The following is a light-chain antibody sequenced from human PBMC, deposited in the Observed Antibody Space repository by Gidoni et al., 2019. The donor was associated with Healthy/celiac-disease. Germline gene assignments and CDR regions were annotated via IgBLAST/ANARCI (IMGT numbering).Light chain of an antibody. CDR2: EVS. Sequence: QSALTQPASVSGSPGQSITLACTGTSSDGGGYNYVSWYQHHPGKAPKLRIYEVSNRPSGVSNRFSGSKSGNTASLTISGLQAEDEADYYCSSYTSSSTPYVVFGGGTKLTVL. CDR1: SSDGGGYNY. V-gene: IGLV2-14*01. J-gene: IGLJ2*01. CDR3: SSYTSSSTPYVV.